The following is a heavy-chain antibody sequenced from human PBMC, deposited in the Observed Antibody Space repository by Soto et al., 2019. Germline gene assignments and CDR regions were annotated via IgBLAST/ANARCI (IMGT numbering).Heavy chain of an antibody. CDR2: ISYDERTK. CDR3: AIDPDCSSPSCYPSGRDFVC. D-gene: IGHD2-2*01. V-gene: IGHV3-30*03. J-gene: IGHJ4*02. Sequence: QVQLVESGGGVVQPGRSLRLSCAGSGFTFSSYAMEWVRQAPGKGLEWVAAISYDERTKYYADSVKGRFTISRDNSKKTLYLQMNSLRADDTAMYDCAIDPDCSSPSCYPSGRDFVCWGQGTLVTVSS. CDR1: GFTFSSYA.